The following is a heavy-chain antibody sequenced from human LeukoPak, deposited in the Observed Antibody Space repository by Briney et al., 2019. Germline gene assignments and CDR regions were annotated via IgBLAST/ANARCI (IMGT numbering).Heavy chain of an antibody. CDR3: AKDTTWGMANEGAFDI. CDR1: GFTFDDYA. D-gene: IGHD2-8*01. Sequence: HPGGSLRLSCAASGFTFDDYAMHWVRQAPGKGLEWVSDISWNSGSIGYADSVKGRFTISRDNAKNSLYLQMNSLRAEDTALYYCAKDTTWGMANEGAFDIWGQGTMVTVSS. CDR2: ISWNSGSI. V-gene: IGHV3-9*01. J-gene: IGHJ3*02.